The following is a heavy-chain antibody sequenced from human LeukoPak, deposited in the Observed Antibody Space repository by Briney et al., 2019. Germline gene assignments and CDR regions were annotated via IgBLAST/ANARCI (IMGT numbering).Heavy chain of an antibody. Sequence: LGGSLRLSCAASGFTFSSYAMSWVRQPPGKGLNWVSSISGSGGNTFYADSVKGRFTISRDNSKNTLYLQMNSLRAEDTAVYYCARDWPSEWQHLPDYDAVDIWGQGTMVTVSS. CDR2: ISGSGGNT. D-gene: IGHD6-13*01. V-gene: IGHV3-23*01. CDR1: GFTFSSYA. CDR3: ARDWPSEWQHLPDYDAVDI. J-gene: IGHJ3*02.